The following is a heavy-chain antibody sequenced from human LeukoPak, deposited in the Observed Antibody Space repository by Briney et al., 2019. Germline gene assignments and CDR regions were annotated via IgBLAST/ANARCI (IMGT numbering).Heavy chain of an antibody. D-gene: IGHD3-10*01. CDR1: GGSISSAGYS. CDR3: ASSMVRGVIPPFYYYYGMDV. V-gene: IGHV4-30-2*01. CDR2: IYHSGST. J-gene: IGHJ6*02. Sequence: SETLSLTCAVSGGSISSAGYSWSWIRQPPGKGLEWIGYIYHSGSTYYNPSLKSRVTISVDRSKNQFSLKLSSVTAADTAVYYCASSMVRGVIPPFYYYYGMDVWGQGTTVTVSS.